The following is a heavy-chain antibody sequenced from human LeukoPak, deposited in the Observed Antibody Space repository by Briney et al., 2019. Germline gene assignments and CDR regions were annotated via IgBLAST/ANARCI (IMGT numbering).Heavy chain of an antibody. V-gene: IGHV3-23*01. CDR3: AKDGNAHAYYFYHTDV. D-gene: IGHD4-23*01. CDR2: ISGSGGST. Sequence: GGSLRLSCAASGFTFSSYAMSWVRQAPGKGLEWVSAISGSGGSTYYADSVKGRFTISRDNSKNTLDLQMNSLRAEDTAIYYCAKDGNAHAYYFYHTDVWGKGTTVTVSS. J-gene: IGHJ6*03. CDR1: GFTFSSYA.